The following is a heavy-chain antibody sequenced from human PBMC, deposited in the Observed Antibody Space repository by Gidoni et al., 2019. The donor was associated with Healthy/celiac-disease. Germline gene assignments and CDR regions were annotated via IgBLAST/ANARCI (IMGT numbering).Heavy chain of an antibody. CDR1: GYTFTSYY. V-gene: IGHV1-46*01. D-gene: IGHD3-3*01. J-gene: IGHJ5*02. Sequence: QVQLVQSGAEVKKPGASVKVSCKASGYTFTSYYMHWVRQAPGQGLEWMGIIHPRGGSTSYAQKFQGRVTMTRDTSTSTVYMELSSLRSEDTAVYYCARDLEGEFDPWGQGTLVTVSS. CDR3: ARDLEGEFDP. CDR2: IHPRGGST.